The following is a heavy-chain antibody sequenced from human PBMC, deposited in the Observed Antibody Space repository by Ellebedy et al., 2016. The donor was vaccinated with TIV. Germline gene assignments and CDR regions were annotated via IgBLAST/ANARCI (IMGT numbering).Heavy chain of an antibody. J-gene: IGHJ3*02. CDR2: LGST. Sequence: MPSETLSLTCSVSGGSISHYYWSWIRQSPGKGLEWIGNLGSTNLNPSLKSRVSISGDTSKNQFFLSLTSVTAADTAVYYCARRSALIDAFDIWGQGTMVTVSS. CDR3: ARRSALIDAFDI. CDR1: GGSISHYY. D-gene: IGHD2-15*01. V-gene: IGHV4-59*08.